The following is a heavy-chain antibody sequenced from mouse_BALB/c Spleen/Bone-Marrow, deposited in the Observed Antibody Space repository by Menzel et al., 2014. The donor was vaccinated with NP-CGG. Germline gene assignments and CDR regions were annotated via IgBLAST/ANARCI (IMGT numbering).Heavy chain of an antibody. Sequence: VQLKESGGGLVQPGGSRKLSCAASGFTFSSFAMHWIRQAPEKGLEWVAFISSGSNIIHYAVTVKGRFTISRDNPKNTLFLQMTSLRSEDTAMYYCGRGDYWGQGTTLTVSS. CDR1: GFTFSSFA. CDR3: GRGDY. CDR2: ISSGSNII. V-gene: IGHV5-17*02. J-gene: IGHJ2*01.